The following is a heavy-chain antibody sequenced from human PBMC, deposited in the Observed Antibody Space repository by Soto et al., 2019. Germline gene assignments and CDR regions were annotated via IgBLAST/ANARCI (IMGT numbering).Heavy chain of an antibody. D-gene: IGHD1-7*01. CDR2: ISYDGSNK. V-gene: IGHV3-30*18. CDR3: AKPGTTSCFDY. J-gene: IGHJ4*02. Sequence: GGSLRLSCAASGFTFSSYGMHWVRQAPGKGLEWVAVISYDGSNKYYADSVKGRFTISRDNSKNTLYLQMNSLRAEDTAVYYCAKPGTTSCFDYWGQGTLVTVSS. CDR1: GFTFSSYG.